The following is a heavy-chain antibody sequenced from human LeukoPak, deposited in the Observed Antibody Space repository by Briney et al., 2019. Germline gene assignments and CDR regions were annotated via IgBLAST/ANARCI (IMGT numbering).Heavy chain of an antibody. CDR3: ARVISIHPWLKSIQADY. Sequence: GGSLRLSCAASGFTFSSYWMSWVRQAPGKGLEWVANIKQDGSEKYYVDSVKGRFTISRDNAKNSLYLQMNSLRAEDTAVYYCARVISIHPWLKSIQADYWGQGTLVTVSS. CDR1: GFTFSSYW. V-gene: IGHV3-7*01. D-gene: IGHD3-9*01. CDR2: IKQDGSEK. J-gene: IGHJ4*02.